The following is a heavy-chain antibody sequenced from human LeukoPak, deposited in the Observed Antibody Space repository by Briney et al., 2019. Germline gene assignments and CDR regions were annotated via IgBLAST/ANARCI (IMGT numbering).Heavy chain of an antibody. CDR2: VSPKNGDT. CDR1: GYTFTDYY. V-gene: IGHV1-2*02. Sequence: ASVKVSCKASGYTFTDYYFHWVRQAPGQGLDWMGWVSPKNGDTHYAQKFKGRVTMTTDTSVITVYMELNGLTSDDTALYYCAREPWKFDYWGQGTLVSVSS. J-gene: IGHJ4*02. D-gene: IGHD1-1*01. CDR3: AREPWKFDY.